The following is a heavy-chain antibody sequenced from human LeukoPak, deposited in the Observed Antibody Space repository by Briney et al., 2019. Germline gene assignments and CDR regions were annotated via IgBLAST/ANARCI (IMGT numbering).Heavy chain of an antibody. V-gene: IGHV1-18*01. CDR2: ISAYNGNT. CDR1: GYTFTSSG. J-gene: IGHJ4*02. CDR3: ARDRSGSYFSLRYYFDY. Sequence: ASVKVSCKASGYTFTSSGISWVRQAPGQGLEWMGWISAYNGNTNYAQKLQGRVTMTTDTSTSTAYMELRSLRSDDTAVYYCARDRSGSYFSLRYYFDYWGQGTLVTVSS. D-gene: IGHD1-26*01.